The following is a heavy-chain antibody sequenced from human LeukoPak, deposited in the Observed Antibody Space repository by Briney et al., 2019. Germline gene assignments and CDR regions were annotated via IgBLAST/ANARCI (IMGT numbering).Heavy chain of an antibody. J-gene: IGHJ4*02. Sequence: TGGSLRLSCAASGFIFEDYTMHWVRQAPGKTLEWVSLISWDGTTYYADSVKGRFTISRDNSKDSLYLQMDTLRSEDTAFYYCVKDLSYETSGSFFDFWGQGTLVTVSS. V-gene: IGHV3-43*01. CDR1: GFIFEDYT. CDR3: VKDLSYETSGSFFDF. D-gene: IGHD3-22*01. CDR2: ISWDGTT.